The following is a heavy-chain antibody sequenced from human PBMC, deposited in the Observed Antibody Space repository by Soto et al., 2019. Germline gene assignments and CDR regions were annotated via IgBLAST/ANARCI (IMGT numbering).Heavy chain of an antibody. Sequence: SGTLSLTCAVYGGSFSGYYWSWIRQPPGKGLEWIGEINHSGSTNYNPSLKSRVTISVDTSKNQFSLKLSSVTAADTAVYYCARLMVRGDYGMDVWGQGTTVPVSS. J-gene: IGHJ6*02. CDR1: GGSFSGYY. CDR2: INHSGST. D-gene: IGHD3-10*01. V-gene: IGHV4-34*01. CDR3: ARLMVRGDYGMDV.